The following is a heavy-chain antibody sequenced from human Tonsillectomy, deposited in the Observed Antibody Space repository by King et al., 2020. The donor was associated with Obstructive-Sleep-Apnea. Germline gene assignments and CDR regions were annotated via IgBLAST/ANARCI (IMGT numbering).Heavy chain of an antibody. CDR1: GYSISGGYY. D-gene: IGHD3-22*01. CDR2: IHHSGST. Sequence: VQLQESGPGLLKPSETLSLTCTVSGYSISGGYYWGWIRQPPGKGLEWIGSIHHSGSTNYKPSLKSRVTISIDTSKNQFSLRLSSVTAADTAVYYCARDRDVYYYDTSGAKYGMDVWGRGTTVTVSS. CDR3: ARDRDVYYYDTSGAKYGMDV. J-gene: IGHJ6*02. V-gene: IGHV4-38-2*02.